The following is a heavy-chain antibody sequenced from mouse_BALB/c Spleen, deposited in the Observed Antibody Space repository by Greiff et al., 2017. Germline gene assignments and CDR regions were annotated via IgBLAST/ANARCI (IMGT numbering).Heavy chain of an antibody. V-gene: IGHV3-8*02. CDR2: ISYSGST. CDR1: GDSITSGY. CDR3: ARYDYDDEGYAMDY. Sequence: VQLQQSGPSLVKPSQTLSLTCSVTGDSITSGYWNWIRKFPGNKLEYMGYISYSGSTYYNPSLKSRISITRDTSKNQYYLQLNSVTTEDTATYYCARYDYDDEGYAMDYWGQGTSVTVSS. J-gene: IGHJ4*01. D-gene: IGHD2-4*01.